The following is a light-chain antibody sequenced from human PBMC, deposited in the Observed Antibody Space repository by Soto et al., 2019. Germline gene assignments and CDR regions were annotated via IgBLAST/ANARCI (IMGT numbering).Light chain of an antibody. V-gene: IGKV3-20*01. CDR2: AAS. J-gene: IGKJ1*01. CDR1: QSVSSIY. CDR3: RHYVNSQWT. Sequence: EIVLTQSPDTLSLSPGERATLSCRPSQSVSSIYLDWFQQKPGQAPRLLIYAASSRATGIPDWFSGGASATDFTLTISRLEPEDFAVYYCRHYVNSQWTFGQGTKVEIK.